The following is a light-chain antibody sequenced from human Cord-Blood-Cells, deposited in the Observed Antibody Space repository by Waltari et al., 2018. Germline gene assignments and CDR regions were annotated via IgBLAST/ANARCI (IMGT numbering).Light chain of an antibody. Sequence: QSVLTQPPSASGTPGQRVTISCSGSSSNIGSNTVNWYQQLPGTPPKLLIYSNNQRPSRVPDRFSGSKSGTSTSLAISGLQSEDEADYYCAAWDDSLNGWVFGGGTKLTVL. J-gene: IGLJ3*02. V-gene: IGLV1-44*01. CDR3: AAWDDSLNGWV. CDR2: SNN. CDR1: SSNIGSNT.